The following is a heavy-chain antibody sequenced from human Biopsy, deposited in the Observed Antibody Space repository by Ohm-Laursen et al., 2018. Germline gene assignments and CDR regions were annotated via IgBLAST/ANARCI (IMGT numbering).Heavy chain of an antibody. D-gene: IGHD6-19*01. CDR2: ISWNSGSV. V-gene: IGHV3-9*01. Sequence: SSLRLSCTASGFTFSTYTMNWVRQAPGKGLEWVSGISWNSGSVVYADSVKGRFTISRDNAKNSLYLQMHSLRAEDTAFYYCAKASGYSSGWPIDYWGQGNLVTVSS. J-gene: IGHJ4*02. CDR1: GFTFSTYT. CDR3: AKASGYSSGWPIDY.